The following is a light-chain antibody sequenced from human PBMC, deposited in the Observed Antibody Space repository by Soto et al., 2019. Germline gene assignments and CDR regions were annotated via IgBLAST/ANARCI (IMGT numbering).Light chain of an antibody. J-gene: IGLJ1*01. CDR1: SNDVGGYNL. CDR3: CSYAGGRTYV. V-gene: IGLV2-23*01. CDR2: EGT. Sequence: QSALTQPASVSGSPGQSIIISCSGSSNDVGGYNLVSWYQHHPDKAPKVIIYEGTKRPSGLSTRFSGSKSGNTASLTISGLQAEDEADYYCCSYAGGRTYVFGSGTKGIVL.